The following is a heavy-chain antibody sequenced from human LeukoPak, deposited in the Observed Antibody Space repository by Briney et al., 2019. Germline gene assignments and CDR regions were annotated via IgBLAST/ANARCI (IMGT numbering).Heavy chain of an antibody. V-gene: IGHV4-59*12. CDR1: GGSISGYY. CDR2: IYYSGSA. CDR3: ARGTVTTSMKAFDI. D-gene: IGHD4-17*01. J-gene: IGHJ3*02. Sequence: SETLSLTCTVSGGSISGYYWSWIRQPPGEGLEWIGHIYYSGSANYNPSLRSRVIILVDTSKNQFSLKLSSVTAADTAVYYCARGTVTTSMKAFDIWGQGTMVTVSS.